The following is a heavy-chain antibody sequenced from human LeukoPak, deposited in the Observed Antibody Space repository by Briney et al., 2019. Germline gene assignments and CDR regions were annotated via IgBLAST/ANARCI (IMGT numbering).Heavy chain of an antibody. CDR1: GGSISSYY. D-gene: IGHD6-13*01. CDR3: ARQVSSSWYYFDY. CDR2: IYYSGST. V-gene: IGHV4-59*08. Sequence: SETLSFTCTVSGGSISSYYWSWIRQPPGKGLEWIGYIYYSGSTNYNPSLKSRVTISVDTSKNQFSLKLSSVTAADTAVYYCARQVSSSWYYFDYWGQGTLVTVSS. J-gene: IGHJ4*02.